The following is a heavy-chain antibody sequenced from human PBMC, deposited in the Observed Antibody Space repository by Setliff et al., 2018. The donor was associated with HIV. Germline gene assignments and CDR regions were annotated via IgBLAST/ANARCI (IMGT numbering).Heavy chain of an antibody. V-gene: IGHV3-7*03. CDR2: IKDDGSDE. J-gene: IGHJ3*02. CDR3: VREGLYCISDNCYVAAYDI. D-gene: IGHD2-2*01. CDR1: GFSLSSFW. Sequence: SLRLSCAASGFSLSSFWMNWVRQAPGKGLEWVANIKDDGSDENYADSVRGRFTISRDNAKNSMYLQMNRLTAEDAAVYYCVREGLYCISDNCYVAAYDIWGQGTMVTVSS.